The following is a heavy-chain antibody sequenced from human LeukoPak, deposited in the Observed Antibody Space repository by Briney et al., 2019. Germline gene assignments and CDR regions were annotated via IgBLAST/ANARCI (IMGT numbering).Heavy chain of an antibody. J-gene: IGHJ6*02. CDR1: GYTFTGYY. V-gene: IGHV1-2*04. CDR2: INPNSGAT. CDR3: ARDYRGVLRYFDWSGYGMDV. Sequence: ASVKVSCKASGYTFTGYYMHWVRQAPGQGLEWMGWINPNSGATNYAQKFQGWVTMTRDTSISTAYMELSRLRSDDTAVYYCARDYRGVLRYFDWSGYGMDVWGQGTTVTVSS. D-gene: IGHD3-9*01.